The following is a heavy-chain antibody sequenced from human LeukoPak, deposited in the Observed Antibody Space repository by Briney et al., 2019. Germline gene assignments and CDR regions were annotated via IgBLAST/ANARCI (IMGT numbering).Heavy chain of an antibody. J-gene: IGHJ3*02. V-gene: IGHV5-51*01. CDR3: ATGYCSGGSCYDAFDI. D-gene: IGHD2-15*01. CDR2: IYPGDSDT. Sequence: GESLKISCKGSGYSFTTHWIGWVRQMPGKGLEWMGIIYPGDSDTRYSPSFQGQVTISADKSISTAYLQWSGLKASDTAMYYCATGYCSGGSCYDAFDIWGQGTMVTVSS. CDR1: GYSFTTHW.